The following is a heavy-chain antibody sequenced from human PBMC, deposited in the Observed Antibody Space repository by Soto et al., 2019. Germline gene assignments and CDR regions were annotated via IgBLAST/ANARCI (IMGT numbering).Heavy chain of an antibody. V-gene: IGHV4-39*01. J-gene: IGHJ5*02. CDR2: IYYSGST. CDR3: AQQSYDFWSRILQNXFDP. Sequence: SETLSLTCTVSGGSISSSSYYWGWIRQPPGKGLEWIGSIYYSGSTYYNPSLKSRVTISVDTSKNQFSLKLSSVTAADTAVYYCAQQSYDFWSRILQNXFDPRGQGTLVTVSS. D-gene: IGHD3-3*01. CDR1: GGSISSSSYY.